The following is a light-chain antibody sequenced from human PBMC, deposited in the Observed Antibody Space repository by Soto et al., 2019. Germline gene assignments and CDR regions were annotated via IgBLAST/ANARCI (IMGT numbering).Light chain of an antibody. CDR1: SSDIGGYNY. V-gene: IGLV2-14*01. Sequence: QSALTQPASVSGSPGQSITITCTGTSSDIGGYNYVSWYQQHPGKAPKLMIYEVNNRPSGVSNRFSGSKSGNTASLTISGLQAEDEADYYCISFTSRHIYVFGTGTKLTVL. J-gene: IGLJ1*01. CDR2: EVN. CDR3: ISFTSRHIYV.